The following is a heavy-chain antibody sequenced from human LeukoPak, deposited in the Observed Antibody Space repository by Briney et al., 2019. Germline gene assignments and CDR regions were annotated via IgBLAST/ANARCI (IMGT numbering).Heavy chain of an antibody. CDR3: ARRKTYDFWSGYPYNWFDP. Sequence: SETLSLTCTVSGGSISSYYWSWIRQPPGKGLEWIGYIYYSGSTNYNPSLKSRVTISVDTSKNQFSLKLSSVTAADTAVYYCARRKTYDFWSGYPYNWFDPWGQGTLVTVSS. CDR2: IYYSGST. V-gene: IGHV4-59*01. D-gene: IGHD3-3*01. CDR1: GGSISSYY. J-gene: IGHJ5*02.